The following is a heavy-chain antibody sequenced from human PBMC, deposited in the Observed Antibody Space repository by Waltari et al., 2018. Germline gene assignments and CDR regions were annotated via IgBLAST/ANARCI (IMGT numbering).Heavy chain of an antibody. D-gene: IGHD1-7*01. Sequence: QVQLQESGPGLVKPSETLSLTCTVSGGSISSYYWSWIRQPPGKGLEWIGYIYYSGSTNYNPSLKSRVTISVDTSKNQFSLKLSSVTAADTAVYYCARHVLGPYNWNYNAFDIWGQGTMVTVSS. V-gene: IGHV4-59*08. CDR1: GGSISSYY. CDR2: IYYSGST. CDR3: ARHVLGPYNWNYNAFDI. J-gene: IGHJ3*02.